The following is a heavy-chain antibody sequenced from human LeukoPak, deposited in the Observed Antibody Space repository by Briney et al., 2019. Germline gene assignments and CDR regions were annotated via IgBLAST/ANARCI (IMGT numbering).Heavy chain of an antibody. J-gene: IGHJ4*02. CDR3: ATGYYGSGSYYNDY. D-gene: IGHD3-10*01. CDR2: ISSSSSYI. CDR1: GFTFSSYS. Sequence: GGSLRLSCAASGFTFSSYSMNWVRQAPGKGLEWVSSISSSSSYIYYADSVKGRFTISRDNAKNSLYLQMNSLRDEDTAVYYCATGYYGSGSYYNDYWGQGTLVTVSS. V-gene: IGHV3-21*01.